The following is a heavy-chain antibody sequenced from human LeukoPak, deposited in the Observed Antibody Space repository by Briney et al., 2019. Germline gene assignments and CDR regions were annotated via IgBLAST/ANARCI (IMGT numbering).Heavy chain of an antibody. CDR3: TKGGRRDILTY. CDR1: GGSISSYY. Sequence: PSETLSLTCTVSGGSISSYYWSWIRQPPGKGLEWIGYIYDSGTTNYNPSLKSRVTISVDTSKNQFSLNLSSVTAADTAVYYCTKGGRRDILTYWGQGTLVTVSP. CDR2: IYDSGTT. D-gene: IGHD3-9*01. J-gene: IGHJ4*02. V-gene: IGHV4-59*01.